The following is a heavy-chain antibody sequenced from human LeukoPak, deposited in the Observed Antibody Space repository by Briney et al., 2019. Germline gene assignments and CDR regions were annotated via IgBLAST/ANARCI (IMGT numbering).Heavy chain of an antibody. CDR3: ANSPYYDSSGYYYAGYYFDY. Sequence: GGSLRLSCAASGFTFSSYGMHWVRQAPGKGLEWVAFIRYDGSNKYYADSVKGRFTISRDNSKNTLYLQMNSLRAEDTAVYYCANSPYYDSSGYYYAGYYFDYWGQGTLVTVSS. CDR2: IRYDGSNK. J-gene: IGHJ4*02. V-gene: IGHV3-30*02. D-gene: IGHD3-22*01. CDR1: GFTFSSYG.